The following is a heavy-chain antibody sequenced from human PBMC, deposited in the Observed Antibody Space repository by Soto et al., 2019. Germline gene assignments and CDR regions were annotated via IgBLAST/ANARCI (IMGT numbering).Heavy chain of an antibody. J-gene: IGHJ4*02. Sequence: SVKVSCKASRGTFSTFGISWVRQAPGQGLEWMGGIIPFFGTARYSQKFEDRITITADESTNTVYMDLRSLTSEDTAIYYCAKSAPMDAGDKYYYDFWGQGALVTVSS. D-gene: IGHD4-17*01. CDR3: AKSAPMDAGDKYYYDF. V-gene: IGHV1-69*13. CDR1: RGTFSTFG. CDR2: IIPFFGTA.